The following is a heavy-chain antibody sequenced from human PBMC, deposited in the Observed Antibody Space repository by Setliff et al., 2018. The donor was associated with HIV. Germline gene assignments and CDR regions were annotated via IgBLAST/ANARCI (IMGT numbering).Heavy chain of an antibody. D-gene: IGHD3-10*01. CDR2: IDHSGST. V-gene: IGHV4-34*01. CDR3: AKKGRYYYGSGVTTDYFDD. J-gene: IGHJ4*02. CDR1: GDSISPYY. Sequence: PSETLSLTCTVSGDSISPYYWTWIRYTPGRGLKWIGQIDHSGSTNYNPSLKSRVTLSVDASKNQFSLKVKSVTAADTATYYCAKKGRYYYGSGVTTDYFDDWGQGTTVTVAS.